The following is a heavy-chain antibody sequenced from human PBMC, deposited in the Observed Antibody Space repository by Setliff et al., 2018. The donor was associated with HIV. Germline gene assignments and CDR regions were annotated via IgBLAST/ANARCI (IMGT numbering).Heavy chain of an antibody. D-gene: IGHD2-8*01. CDR1: GGSISGSNYY. Sequence: SETLSLTCTVSGGSISGSNYYWAWIRQPPGKGLEWIGSSYYSGSTYYNPSLKSRVTISVDTSKNQFSLKLSSETAADTAVYYCARGPSRLMVYGVPRGAFDIWGQGTKVTVSS. CDR2: SYYSGST. V-gene: IGHV4-39*01. J-gene: IGHJ3*02. CDR3: ARGPSRLMVYGVPRGAFDI.